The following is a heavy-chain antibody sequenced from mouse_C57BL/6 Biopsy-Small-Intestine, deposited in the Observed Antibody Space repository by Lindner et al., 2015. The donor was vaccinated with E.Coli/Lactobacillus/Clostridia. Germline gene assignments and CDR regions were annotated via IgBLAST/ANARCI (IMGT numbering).Heavy chain of an antibody. Sequence: VQLQESGGDLVKPGGSLKLSCAASGFTFSSYGMSWVRQTPDKRLEWVATISSGGSYTYYPDSVKGRLTISRDNAKNTLYLQMSSLKSEDTAMYYCARHAGYYAMDYWGQGTSVTVSS. V-gene: IGHV5-6*01. J-gene: IGHJ4*01. CDR3: ARHAGYYAMDY. CDR1: GFTFSSYG. CDR2: ISSGGSYT.